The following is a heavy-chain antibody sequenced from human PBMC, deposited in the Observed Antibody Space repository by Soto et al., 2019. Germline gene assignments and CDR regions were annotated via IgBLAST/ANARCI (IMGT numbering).Heavy chain of an antibody. CDR1: GGTFSRYA. D-gene: IGHD5-12*01. CDR2: IIPIFGTA. J-gene: IGHJ6*02. V-gene: IGHV1-69*13. Sequence: SVKVSCKASGGTFSRYAISWVRKATGQGLEWMGGIIPIFGTANYAQKFQGRVTITADESTSTAYMELSSLRSEDTAVYYCARGGYGINYYYYGMDVWGQGTTVTVSS. CDR3: ARGGYGINYYYYGMDV.